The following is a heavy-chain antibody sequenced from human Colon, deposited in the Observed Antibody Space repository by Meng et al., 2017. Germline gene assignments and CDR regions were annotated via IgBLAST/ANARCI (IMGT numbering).Heavy chain of an antibody. CDR3: ARHISILGQRGFDY. Sequence: RESGPGLVTPSGTLCPTCAGSGGSLSSNCGSWVRQPPGKGLEWIGEFFHTGRTNYDPSLKSRVTISVDKSNNQFSLKLTSVTAADTAVYYCARHISILGQRGFDYWGQGTLVTVSS. CDR1: GGSLSSNC. J-gene: IGHJ4*02. V-gene: IGHV4-4*02. D-gene: IGHD3/OR15-3a*01. CDR2: FFHTGRT.